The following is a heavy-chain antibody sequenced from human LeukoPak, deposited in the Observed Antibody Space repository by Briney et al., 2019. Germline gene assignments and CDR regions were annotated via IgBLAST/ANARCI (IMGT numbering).Heavy chain of an antibody. CDR3: AKSGPYYFDC. Sequence: GGSLRLSCAASRFTFSNYAMSWVRQAPGKGLEWVSLISGRGDDTYYADSVKGRFTVSRDNSKNTLSLQMNSLRVEDTAVYYCAKSGPYYFDCWGQGILVTVSS. J-gene: IGHJ4*02. D-gene: IGHD3-10*01. CDR1: RFTFSNYA. V-gene: IGHV3-23*01. CDR2: ISGRGDDT.